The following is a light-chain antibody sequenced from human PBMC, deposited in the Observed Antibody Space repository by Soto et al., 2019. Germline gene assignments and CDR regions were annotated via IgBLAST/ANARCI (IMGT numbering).Light chain of an antibody. V-gene: IGKV1-12*01. J-gene: IGKJ4*01. CDR2: AAS. CDR1: QGIRRC. Sequence: DIQMTQSPSSVSASVGDRVTITCRASQGIRRCLDWYQQKPGKAPKLLIYAASNLQSGVPSRFSGSGSGTDFTLTISSLQPEDFATYFCQQADSFPLTFGGGTKVEI. CDR3: QQADSFPLT.